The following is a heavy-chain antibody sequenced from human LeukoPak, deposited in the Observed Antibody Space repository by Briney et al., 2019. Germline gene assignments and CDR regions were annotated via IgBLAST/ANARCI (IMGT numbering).Heavy chain of an antibody. CDR2: ISSSGSTI. Sequence: PGGSLRLSCAASGFTFSDYYMSWIRQAPGKGLEWVSYISSSGSTIYYADSVKGRFTISRDNAKNSLYLQMNSLRAEDTAVYYCAREIDDFWSGHTVWFDPWGQGTLVTVSS. CDR1: GFTFSDYY. CDR3: AREIDDFWSGHTVWFDP. J-gene: IGHJ5*02. D-gene: IGHD3-3*01. V-gene: IGHV3-11*01.